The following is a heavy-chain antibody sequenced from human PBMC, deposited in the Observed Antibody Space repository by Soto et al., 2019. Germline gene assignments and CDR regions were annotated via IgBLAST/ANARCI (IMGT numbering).Heavy chain of an antibody. CDR2: ISYDGNNK. CDR3: ARFNPVLGSGMDV. J-gene: IGHJ6*02. V-gene: IGHV3-30-3*01. Sequence: GGSLRLSCAASGFTFSTYTMHWVRQAPGKGLEWVALISYDGNNKHYADYVKGRFTISRDNSKNTLYLQMNSLRVDDTAVYYCARFNPVLGSGMDVWGQGTTVTVSS. D-gene: IGHD1-26*01. CDR1: GFTFSTYT.